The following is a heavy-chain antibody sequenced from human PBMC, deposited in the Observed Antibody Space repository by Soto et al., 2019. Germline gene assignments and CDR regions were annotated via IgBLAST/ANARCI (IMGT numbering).Heavy chain of an antibody. V-gene: IGHV1-69*13. CDR3: ARGSLILASTPSYDFWSGSTPSWFDP. CDR1: GGTFSSYA. CDR2: IIPIFGTA. Sequence: SVKVSCKASGGTFSSYAISWVRQAPGQGLEWMGGIIPIFGTANYAQKFRGRVTITADESTSTAYMELSSLRSEDTSVYYCARGSLILASTPSYDFWSGSTPSWFDPWGQGTLVTVSS. D-gene: IGHD3-3*01. J-gene: IGHJ5*02.